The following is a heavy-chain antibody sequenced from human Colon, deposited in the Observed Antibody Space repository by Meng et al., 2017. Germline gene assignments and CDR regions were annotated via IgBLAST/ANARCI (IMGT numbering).Heavy chain of an antibody. J-gene: IGHJ6*02. V-gene: IGHV3-48*04. CDR2: ISSSGTTI. CDR1: GFTFSTYW. Sequence: GESLKISCVASGFTFSTYWMSWVRLAPGKGLEWVSYISSSGTTIYYADSVKGRFTVSRDNAKNSLYLQMSSLRAEDTAVYYCARDKYCSTTACQYYSYFYGMDVWGQGTTVTVSS. CDR3: ARDKYCSTTACQYYSYFYGMDV. D-gene: IGHD2-2*01.